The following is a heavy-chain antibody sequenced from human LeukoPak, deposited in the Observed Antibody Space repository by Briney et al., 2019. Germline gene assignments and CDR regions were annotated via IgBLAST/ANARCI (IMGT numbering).Heavy chain of an antibody. CDR1: GFTFSSYA. CDR3: ARGRVRGSYYGDY. V-gene: IGHV3-30-3*01. D-gene: IGHD1-26*01. J-gene: IGHJ4*02. CDR2: ISYDGSNK. Sequence: PEGSLRLSCAASGFTFSSYAMHWVRQAPGKGLEWVAVISYDGSNKYYADSVKGRFTISRDNSKNTLYLQMNSLRAEDTAVYYCARGRVRGSYYGDYWGQGTLVTVSP.